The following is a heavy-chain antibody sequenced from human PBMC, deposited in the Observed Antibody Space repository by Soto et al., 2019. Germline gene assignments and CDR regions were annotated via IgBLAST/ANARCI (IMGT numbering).Heavy chain of an antibody. Sequence: GESLKISCSVYGYTFTTYWIAWVRQMPGRGLEWMGRIDPSDSYTNYSPSFQGHVTVSVDKSINTAYLQWTSLKASDTAVYYCVRHFGISDEGDYWGQGALVTVSS. D-gene: IGHD3-10*01. V-gene: IGHV5-10-1*01. CDR3: VRHFGISDEGDY. J-gene: IGHJ4*02. CDR1: GYTFTTYW. CDR2: IDPSDSYT.